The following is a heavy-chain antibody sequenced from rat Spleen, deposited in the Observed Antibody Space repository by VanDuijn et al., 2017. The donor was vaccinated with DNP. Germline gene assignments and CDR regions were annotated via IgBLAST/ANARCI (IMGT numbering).Heavy chain of an antibody. CDR2: ISYDGSST. CDR3: ARANWDFDY. V-gene: IGHV5-7*01. J-gene: IGHJ2*01. CDR1: GFTFSDYN. D-gene: IGHD5-1*01. Sequence: EVQLVESGGGLVQPGRSLKLSCAASGFTFSDYNMAWVRQAPKKGLEWVATISYDGSSTYYRDSAKGRFTISRDNAKSTLYLQMDSLRSEDTATYYCARANWDFDYWGQGVMVTVSS.